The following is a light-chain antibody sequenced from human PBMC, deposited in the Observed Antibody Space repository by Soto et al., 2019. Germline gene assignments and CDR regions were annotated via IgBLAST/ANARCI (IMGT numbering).Light chain of an antibody. CDR3: QQSLGIPYT. J-gene: IGKJ2*01. V-gene: IGKV1-39*01. CDR2: AAS. Sequence: DIQMTQSPSSLSASVGDRVTITCRASQSIAGYLNWYQQKLGKAPKLLIYAASSLQSGVPSRFSGSGSVTDFTLTISRLQRDDFATYYCQQSLGIPYTFGQGTRLETK. CDR1: QSIAGY.